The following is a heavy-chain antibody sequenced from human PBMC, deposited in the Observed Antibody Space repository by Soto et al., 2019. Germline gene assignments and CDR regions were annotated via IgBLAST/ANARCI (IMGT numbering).Heavy chain of an antibody. Sequence: ASVKVSCKASGYTFTSYGISWVRQAPGQGLEWMGWISAYNGNTNYAQKLQGRVTMTTDTSTSTAYMELRSLGSDDTAVYYCARDLRINMVRGVIGQAYCGQGALVTVSS. CDR2: ISAYNGNT. D-gene: IGHD3-10*01. CDR1: GYTFTSYG. V-gene: IGHV1-18*04. J-gene: IGHJ4*02. CDR3: ARDLRINMVRGVIGQAY.